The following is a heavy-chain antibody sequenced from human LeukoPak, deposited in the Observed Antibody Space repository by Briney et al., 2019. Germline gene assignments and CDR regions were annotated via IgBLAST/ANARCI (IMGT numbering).Heavy chain of an antibody. CDR1: GFTFSGSA. CDR3: AKDPNPTGTYSNYWVY. Sequence: GGSLRLSCAASGFTFSGSAMHWVRQASGKGLEWVGRIRSKANSYATAYAASVKGRFTISRDNSKNTLYLQMNSPRAEDTTVYYCAKDPNPTGTYSNYWVYWGQGTLVTVSS. D-gene: IGHD4-11*01. CDR2: IRSKANSYAT. V-gene: IGHV3-73*01. J-gene: IGHJ4*02.